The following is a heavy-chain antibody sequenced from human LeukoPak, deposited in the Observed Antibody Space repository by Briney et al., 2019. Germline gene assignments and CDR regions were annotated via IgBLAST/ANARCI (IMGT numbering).Heavy chain of an antibody. CDR3: ARRRYNVYSGYDFDS. J-gene: IGHJ5*01. CDR2: IYPGDSDT. CDR1: GYSFINYW. D-gene: IGHD5-12*01. V-gene: IGHV5-51*01. Sequence: GESLKISCKGSGYSFINYWIGWVRQMPGKGLEWMGIIYPGDSDTRYSPSFQGQVTISADKSISTAYLQWSSLKASDTAMYHCARRRYNVYSGYDFDSWGQGTLVTVSS.